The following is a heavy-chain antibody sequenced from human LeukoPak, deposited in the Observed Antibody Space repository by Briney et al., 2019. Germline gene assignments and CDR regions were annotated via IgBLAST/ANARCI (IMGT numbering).Heavy chain of an antibody. V-gene: IGHV3-23*01. D-gene: IGHD5-12*01. CDR2: ISGSGGYT. Sequence: GGSLRLSCAASGFTFSNYAMSWVRQAPGEGLEWVSTISGSGGYTYYADSVKGRFTISRDNSKNTLYLQMNSLRADDTAVYYCAKGEGGFFDCWGQGSLVTVSS. CDR3: AKGEGGFFDC. CDR1: GFTFSNYA. J-gene: IGHJ4*02.